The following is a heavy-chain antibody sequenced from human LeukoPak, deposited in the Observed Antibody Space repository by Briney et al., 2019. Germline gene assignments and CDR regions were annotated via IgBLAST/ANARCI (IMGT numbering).Heavy chain of an antibody. CDR1: GGSISSSNW. Sequence: SETLSLTCAVSGGSISSSNWWSWVRQPPGKGLEWIGEIYHSGSTNYNPSLKSRVTISVDTPKNQFSLKLSSVTAADTAVYYCARGGRSSGWYAGYYGMDVWGQGTTVTVSS. V-gene: IGHV4-4*02. D-gene: IGHD6-19*01. J-gene: IGHJ6*02. CDR2: IYHSGST. CDR3: ARGGRSSGWYAGYYGMDV.